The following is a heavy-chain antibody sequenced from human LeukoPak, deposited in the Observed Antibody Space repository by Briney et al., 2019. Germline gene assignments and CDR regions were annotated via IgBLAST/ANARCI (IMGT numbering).Heavy chain of an antibody. Sequence: GGSLRLSCAGSGFTFSSYAMSWVRQAPGKGLEWVSAISGSGGSTYYADSVKGRFTISRDNSKNTLYLQMNSLRAEDTAVYYCAKDEGSKYYYDSSGYLGLYFDYWGQGTLVTVSS. J-gene: IGHJ4*02. CDR2: ISGSGGST. V-gene: IGHV3-23*01. D-gene: IGHD3-22*01. CDR3: AKDEGSKYYYDSSGYLGLYFDY. CDR1: GFTFSSYA.